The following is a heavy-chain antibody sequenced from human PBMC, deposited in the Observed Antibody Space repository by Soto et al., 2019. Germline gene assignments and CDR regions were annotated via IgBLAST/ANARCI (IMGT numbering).Heavy chain of an antibody. CDR3: AKVRSSSRNDAFDI. Sequence: EVQLVESGGGLVQPGRSLRLSCAASGFTFDDYAMHWVRQAPGKGLEWVSGISWNSGSIGYADSVKGRFTISRDNAKNSLYLQMNSLRAEDTALYYCAKVRSSSRNDAFDIWGQGTMVTVSS. CDR1: GFTFDDYA. CDR2: ISWNSGSI. V-gene: IGHV3-9*01. D-gene: IGHD6-6*01. J-gene: IGHJ3*02.